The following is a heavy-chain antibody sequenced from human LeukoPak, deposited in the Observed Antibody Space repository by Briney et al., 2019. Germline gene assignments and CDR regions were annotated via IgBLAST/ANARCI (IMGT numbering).Heavy chain of an antibody. CDR1: GGSISSYY. D-gene: IGHD2-21*02. V-gene: IGHV4-59*07. Sequence: PSDTLSLTCTVSGGSISSYYWSWIRQPRGKGLEWIGHIYYSGSTNYNPSLKSRVTISVDTSKNQFSLKLSSVTAADTAVYYCARSFCGGDCYHLYYFDYWGQGTLVTVSS. CDR3: ARSFCGGDCYHLYYFDY. CDR2: IYYSGST. J-gene: IGHJ4*02.